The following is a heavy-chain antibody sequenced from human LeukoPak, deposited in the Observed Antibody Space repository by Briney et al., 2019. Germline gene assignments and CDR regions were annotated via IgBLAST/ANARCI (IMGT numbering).Heavy chain of an antibody. J-gene: IGHJ4*02. CDR2: IYHSGST. CDR3: ARVYDSSGYPPIGY. V-gene: IGHV4-38-2*02. D-gene: IGHD3-22*01. CDR1: GYSISSGYY. Sequence: PSETLSLTCTVSGYSISSGYYWGWIRPPPGKGLEWIGSIYHSGSTYYNPSLKSRVTISVDTSKNQFSLKLSSVTAADTAVYYCARVYDSSGYPPIGYWGQGTLVTVSS.